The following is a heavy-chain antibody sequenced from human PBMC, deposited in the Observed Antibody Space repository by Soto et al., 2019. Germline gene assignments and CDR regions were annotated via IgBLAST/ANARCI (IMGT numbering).Heavy chain of an antibody. D-gene: IGHD5-12*01. CDR1: GGTFSSYT. V-gene: IGHV1-69*08. Sequence: QVQLVQSGAEVKKPGSSVKVYCKASGGTFSSYTISWVRQAPGQGLEWMGRIIPILGIANYAQKFQARVTITADKSTSTAYMELGSLISEDTAVYYCARDPYNRGYDIGDAFDIWGQGTMVTVSS. CDR3: ARDPYNRGYDIGDAFDI. J-gene: IGHJ3*02. CDR2: IIPILGIA.